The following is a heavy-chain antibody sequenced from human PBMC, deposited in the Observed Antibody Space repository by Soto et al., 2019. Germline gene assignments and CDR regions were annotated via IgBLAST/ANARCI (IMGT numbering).Heavy chain of an antibody. V-gene: IGHV3-30*18. Sequence: PGGSLRLSCAASGFTFSSYGMHWVRQAPGKGLEWVAVISYDGSNKYYADSVKGRFTISRDNSKNTLYLQMNSLRAEDTAVYYCAKDQGRGYSGYDFGVVDYWGQGTLVTVSS. D-gene: IGHD5-12*01. CDR2: ISYDGSNK. CDR1: GFTFSSYG. CDR3: AKDQGRGYSGYDFGVVDY. J-gene: IGHJ4*02.